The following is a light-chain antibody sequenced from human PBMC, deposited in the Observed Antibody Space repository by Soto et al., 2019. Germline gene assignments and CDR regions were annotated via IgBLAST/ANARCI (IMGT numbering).Light chain of an antibody. V-gene: IGKV3-11*01. CDR2: GAS. CDR3: QQYNNWPPT. Sequence: EVVLTQSPGTLSLSPGERATLSCRASQSVSKYLAWYQQKPGQAPSLLIFGASSRATGIPDRFSGSGSGTDFTLTFSSLEPEDFAVYYCQQYNNWPPTFGQGTKVDIK. CDR1: QSVSKY. J-gene: IGKJ1*01.